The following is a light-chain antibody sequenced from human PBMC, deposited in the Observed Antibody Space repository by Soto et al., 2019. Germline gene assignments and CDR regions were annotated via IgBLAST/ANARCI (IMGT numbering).Light chain of an antibody. J-gene: IGLJ2*01. V-gene: IGLV2-14*03. CDR3: TSYTIINTVF. CDR1: SSDVGGYNY. CDR2: DVD. Sequence: QSVLTQPASVSGSPGQSITISCTGTSSDVGGYNYVSWYQQHPGKAPKLMIYDVDVRPSGVSNRFSGSKSGNTASLTISGLQTQDEADYYCTSYTIINTVFFGGGTKVTVL.